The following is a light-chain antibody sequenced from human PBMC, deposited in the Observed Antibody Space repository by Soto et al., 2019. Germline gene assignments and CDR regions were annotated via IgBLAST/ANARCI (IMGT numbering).Light chain of an antibody. CDR2: DAS. Sequence: DIQMAQSPSTLSSSVGDRVTITCRANQSISTGLAWYQQKPGKAPNLLIYDASTLESGVPSRFSGSGSGTEFTLTISCLQPDDFATYYCQHYSTVWAFGQGTKVDIK. V-gene: IGKV1-5*01. CDR1: QSISTG. CDR3: QHYSTVWA. J-gene: IGKJ1*01.